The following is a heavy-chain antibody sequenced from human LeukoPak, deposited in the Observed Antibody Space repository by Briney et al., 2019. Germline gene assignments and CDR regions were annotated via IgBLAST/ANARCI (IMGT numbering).Heavy chain of an antibody. D-gene: IGHD2-15*01. CDR3: VRETSGSFPY. CDR1: GFTFSSFA. V-gene: IGHV3-64*04. CDR2: IGTNGIST. Sequence: GGSLRLSCSASGFTFSSFAMHWVRQAPGKGLEYVSAIGTNGISTYYADSVEGRFTISRDNSKNTLYLQMNNLSAEDTAVYYCVRETSGSFPYWGQGTLVTVSS. J-gene: IGHJ4*02.